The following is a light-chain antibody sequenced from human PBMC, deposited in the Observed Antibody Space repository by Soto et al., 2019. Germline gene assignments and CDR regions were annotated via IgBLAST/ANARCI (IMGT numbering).Light chain of an antibody. CDR3: GSFVGSASLG. Sequence: QSVLTQPAAVSGSPGQSITFSSTGTTSFVGSYNRVSWYQLHPGKAPKLMIHEGNKRPSGVSNRFSGSTSANTASLTISGLQAEDEADYYCGSFVGSASLGFGGGTKVTVL. CDR2: EGN. J-gene: IGLJ2*01. CDR1: TSFVGSYNR. V-gene: IGLV2-23*01.